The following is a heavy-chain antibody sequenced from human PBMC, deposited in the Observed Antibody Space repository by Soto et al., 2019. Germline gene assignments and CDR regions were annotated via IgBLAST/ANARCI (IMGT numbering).Heavy chain of an antibody. CDR2: ISGSGGST. V-gene: IGHV3-23*01. CDR1: GFTFSSYA. Sequence: GGSLRLSCAASGFTFSSYAMSWVRQAPGKGLEWVSAISGSGGSTYYADSVKGRFTISRDNSKNTLYLQMNSLRAEDTAVYYCTKVSRWYYYDSSGHYYFDYWGQGTLVTVSS. J-gene: IGHJ4*02. CDR3: TKVSRWYYYDSSGHYYFDY. D-gene: IGHD3-22*01.